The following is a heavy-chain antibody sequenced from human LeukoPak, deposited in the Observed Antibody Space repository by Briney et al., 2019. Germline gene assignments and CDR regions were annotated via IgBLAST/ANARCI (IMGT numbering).Heavy chain of an antibody. CDR2: IPTDDNPT. D-gene: IGHD2/OR15-2a*01. J-gene: IGHJ4*02. CDR1: GFVFSNYV. CDR3: ARDHYFKIDY. Sequence: PGGSLRLSCAASGFVFSNYVMHWLRQAPGKGLVWVSRIPTDDNPTNYADFVQGRFTISRDNAKNTVYLQMNNLRAEDTAVYYCARDHYFKIDYWGQGTLVTVSS. V-gene: IGHV3-74*01.